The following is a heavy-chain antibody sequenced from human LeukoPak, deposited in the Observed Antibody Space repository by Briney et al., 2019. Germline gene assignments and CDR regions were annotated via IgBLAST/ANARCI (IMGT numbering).Heavy chain of an antibody. CDR3: ARGHSGYDF. CDR2: INHSGST. V-gene: IGHV4-34*01. D-gene: IGHD5-12*01. J-gene: IGHJ4*02. CDR1: GGSISSYY. Sequence: PSETLSLTCTVSGGSISSYYWSWIRQPPGKGLEWIGEINHSGSTNYNPSLKSRVTISVDTSKNQFSLKLSSVTAADTAVYYCARGHSGYDFWGQGTLVTVSS.